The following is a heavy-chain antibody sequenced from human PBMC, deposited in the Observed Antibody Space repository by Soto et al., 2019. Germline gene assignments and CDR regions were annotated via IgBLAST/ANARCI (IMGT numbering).Heavy chain of an antibody. Sequence: PSETLSLTCAVSGGYISSGGYSWSWIRQPPGKGLEWSGYIYHSGSTYYNPSPKSRVTISVDKSKNQFSLKLSSVTAADTAVYYCARESGRYCSGGSCYSALSDDDDAFDIWGQGTMVTVSS. V-gene: IGHV4-30-2*01. J-gene: IGHJ3*02. D-gene: IGHD2-15*01. CDR3: ARESGRYCSGGSCYSALSDDDDAFDI. CDR1: GGYISSGGYS. CDR2: IYHSGST.